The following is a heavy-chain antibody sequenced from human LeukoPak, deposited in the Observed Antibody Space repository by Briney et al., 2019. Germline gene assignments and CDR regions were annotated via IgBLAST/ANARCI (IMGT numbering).Heavy chain of an antibody. D-gene: IGHD3-3*01. CDR1: GYTFTGYY. CDR2: INPNSGGT. Sequence: ASVKVSCKASGYTFTGYYMHWVRQAPGQGLEWMGWINPNSGGTNYAQKFQGRVTMTRDTSIGTAYMELSRLRSDDTAVYYCARGDDFWSGSYYYMDVWGKGTTVTVSS. V-gene: IGHV1-2*02. J-gene: IGHJ6*03. CDR3: ARGDDFWSGSYYYMDV.